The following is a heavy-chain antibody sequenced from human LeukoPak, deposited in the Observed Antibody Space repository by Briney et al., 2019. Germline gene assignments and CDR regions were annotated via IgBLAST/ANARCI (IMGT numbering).Heavy chain of an antibody. D-gene: IGHD3-3*01. Sequence: PSQTLSLTCTVSGGSVTSGGYYWSWIRQHPGKGLEWIGYIYYSGSTYYNPSLKSRVTISVDTSKNQFSLKLSSVTAADTAVYYCASRKSDFWDYMDVWGKGTTVTVSS. CDR2: IYYSGST. CDR3: ASRKSDFWDYMDV. V-gene: IGHV4-31*03. CDR1: GGSVTSGGYY. J-gene: IGHJ6*03.